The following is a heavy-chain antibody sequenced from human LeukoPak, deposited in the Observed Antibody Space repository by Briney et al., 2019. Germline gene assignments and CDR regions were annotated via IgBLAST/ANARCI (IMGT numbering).Heavy chain of an antibody. D-gene: IGHD1-26*01. CDR1: RFTFSSYW. V-gene: IGHV3-7*01. J-gene: IGHJ6*02. CDR2: IKQDGSEK. CDR3: ARAADPSGSYSGSWLSYGYYYYGMDV. Sequence: PGGSLRLSCAASRFTFSSYWMSWVRQAPGKGLEWVANIKQDGSEKYYVDSVKGRFTISRDNAKNSLYLQMNSLRAEDTAVYYCARAADPSGSYSGSWLSYGYYYYGMDVWGQGTTVTVSS.